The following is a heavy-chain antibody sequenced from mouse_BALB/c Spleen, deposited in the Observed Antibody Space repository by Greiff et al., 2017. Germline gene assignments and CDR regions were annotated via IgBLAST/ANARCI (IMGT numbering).Heavy chain of an antibody. D-gene: IGHD2-2*01. Sequence: EVQLQQSGPGLVKPSQSLSLTCTVTGYSITSDYAWNWIRQFPGNKLEWMGYISYSGSTSYNPSLKSRISITRDTSKNQFFLQLNSVTTEDTATYYCARNYYGYDGYYAMDYWGQGTSVTVSS. J-gene: IGHJ4*01. CDR2: ISYSGST. V-gene: IGHV3-2*02. CDR3: ARNYYGYDGYYAMDY. CDR1: GYSITSDYA.